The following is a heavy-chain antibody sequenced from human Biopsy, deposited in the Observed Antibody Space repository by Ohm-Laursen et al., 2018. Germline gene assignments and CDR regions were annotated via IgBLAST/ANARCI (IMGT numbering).Heavy chain of an antibody. CDR3: ATSLPSHWGSAALEN. CDR2: IYYSGST. Sequence: SQTLSLTCTVSGGSITSYYRSWIRRPPGKRLEWIGYIYYSGSTNYNPSLKCRVTISEDRSKNKFSLKLKSVTAADTAVYYCATSLPSHWGSAALENWGQGILVTVSS. J-gene: IGHJ4*02. CDR1: GGSITSYY. D-gene: IGHD6-6*01. V-gene: IGHV4-59*12.